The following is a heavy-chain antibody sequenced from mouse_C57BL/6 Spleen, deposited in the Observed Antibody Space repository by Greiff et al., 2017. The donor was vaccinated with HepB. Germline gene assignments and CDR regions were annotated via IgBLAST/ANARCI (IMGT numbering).Heavy chain of an antibody. V-gene: IGHV1-9*01. CDR2: ILPGSGST. CDR1: GYTFTGYW. Sequence: VQLQQSGAELMKPGASVKLSCKATGYTFTGYWIEWVKQRPGHGLEWIGEILPGSGSTNYNEKFKGKATFTADTSSNTAYMQLSSLTTEDSAIYYCARGPITTVVATPAWFAYWGQGTLVTVSA. D-gene: IGHD1-1*01. J-gene: IGHJ3*01. CDR3: ARGPITTVVATPAWFAY.